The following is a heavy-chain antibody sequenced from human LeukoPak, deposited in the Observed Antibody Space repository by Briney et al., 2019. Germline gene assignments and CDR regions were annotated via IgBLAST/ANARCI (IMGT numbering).Heavy chain of an antibody. CDR2: IGIDSGNT. CDR3: ARDYKYAFDN. J-gene: IGHJ4*02. V-gene: IGHV3-48*01. Sequence: GRSLRLSCAASGFTFSRNAMHWVRQAPGKGLEWISYIGIDSGNTNYADSVKGRFTISGDKAKNSLYLQMNSLRVEDTAVYYCARDYKYAFDNWGQGTLVTVSS. D-gene: IGHD5-24*01. CDR1: GFTFSRNA.